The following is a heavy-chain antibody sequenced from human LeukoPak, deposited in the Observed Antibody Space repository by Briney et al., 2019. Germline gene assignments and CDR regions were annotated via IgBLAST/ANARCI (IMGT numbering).Heavy chain of an antibody. CDR2: INLNTGAT. D-gene: IGHD2-15*01. Sequence: ASVKVSCKASGYTFTSYDINWVRQATGQGLEWMGWINLNTGATKYAQNFQGRVTLTRDTSIRTTFMELSSLRSDDTAFYYCARDERFCNGDNHYPDLGYWGQGTLVTVSS. CDR3: ARDERFCNGDNHYPDLGY. V-gene: IGHV1-2*02. J-gene: IGHJ4*02. CDR1: GYTFTSYD.